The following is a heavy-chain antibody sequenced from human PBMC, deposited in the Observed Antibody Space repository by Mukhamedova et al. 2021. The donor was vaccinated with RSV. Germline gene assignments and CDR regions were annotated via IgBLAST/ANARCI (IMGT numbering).Heavy chain of an antibody. CDR2: IYTSGTT. D-gene: IGHD3-9*01. V-gene: IGHV4-4*07. CDR3: SRHVLRYFDVQGGLVGLDI. Sequence: QPAGKGPEWIGRIYTSGTTNYNPSLSSRVTISIDTSKNQFSLRLTSVTAADMAVYYCSRHVLRYFDVQGGLVGLDIRGQGTKAT. J-gene: IGHJ3*02.